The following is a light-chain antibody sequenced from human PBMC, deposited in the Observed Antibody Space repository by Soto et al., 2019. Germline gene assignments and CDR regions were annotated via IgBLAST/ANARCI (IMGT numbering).Light chain of an antibody. V-gene: IGKV3-11*01. Sequence: EIVLTQSPGTLTLSPGERATLSCRASQSVSKCLAWYQQKPGQTPRLLIYDVSSRAPGIPARFSGSGSGTDFTLTISSLEPEDFAVYYCQQCNNWPPITCVQGTRLEIK. CDR2: DVS. CDR3: QQCNNWPPIT. J-gene: IGKJ5*01. CDR1: QSVSKC.